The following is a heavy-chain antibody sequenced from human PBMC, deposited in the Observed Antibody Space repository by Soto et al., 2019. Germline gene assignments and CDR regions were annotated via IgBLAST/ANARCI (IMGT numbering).Heavy chain of an antibody. CDR1: GFTFSSYS. J-gene: IGHJ6*03. V-gene: IGHV3-48*01. Sequence: PGGSLRLSCAASGFTFSSYSMNWVRQAPGKGLEWVSYISSSSSTIYYADSVKGRFTISRDNAKNSLYLQMNSLRAEDTAVHYCARGPPMVRGVIITRPYYYMDVWGKGTTVTVSS. CDR2: ISSSSSTI. CDR3: ARGPPMVRGVIITRPYYYMDV. D-gene: IGHD3-10*01.